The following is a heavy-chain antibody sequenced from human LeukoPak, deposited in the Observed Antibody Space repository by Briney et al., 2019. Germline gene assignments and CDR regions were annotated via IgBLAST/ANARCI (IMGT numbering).Heavy chain of an antibody. J-gene: IGHJ4*02. V-gene: IGHV3-21*01. Sequence: PGGSLRLSCAASGFTFSGYSMNWVRQAPGKGLEWASSISSSSIYIYYTDSVKGRFTISRDNAKNSLYLQMNSLRAEDTAVYYCARDLSLYYYDSRGYWGQGTLVTVSS. CDR1: GFTFSGYS. CDR2: ISSSSIYI. D-gene: IGHD3-22*01. CDR3: ARDLSLYYYDSRGY.